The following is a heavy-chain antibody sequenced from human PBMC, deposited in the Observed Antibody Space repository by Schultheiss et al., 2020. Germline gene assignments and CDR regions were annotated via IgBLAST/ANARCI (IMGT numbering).Heavy chain of an antibody. CDR2: INHSGST. Sequence: SATLSLTCAVYGGSFSGYYWSWIRQPPGKGLEWIGEINHSGSTNYNPSLKSRVTISVDTSKNQFSLKLSSVTAADTAVYYCARLRAVAAIYYYYGMDVWGQGTTVTVS. D-gene: IGHD6-19*01. J-gene: IGHJ6*02. CDR1: GGSFSGYY. V-gene: IGHV4-34*01. CDR3: ARLRAVAAIYYYYGMDV.